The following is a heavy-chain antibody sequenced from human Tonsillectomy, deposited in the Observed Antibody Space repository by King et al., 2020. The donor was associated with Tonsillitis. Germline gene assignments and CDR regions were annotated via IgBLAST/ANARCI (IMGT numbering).Heavy chain of an antibody. CDR1: GFIFSSYG. CDR2: ISYDGSNK. D-gene: IGHD2-15*01. CDR3: AKEGEVGVSSHFYTDD. Sequence: VQLVESGGGVVQPGRSLRLSCAASGFIFSSYGMHWVRQAPGKGLEWVAKISYDGSNKYHADSVKGRFTIPRDNSKNTMFLQMNSLSAEDTAVYYCAKEGEVGVSSHFYTDDWGKGTTVTLSS. J-gene: IGHJ6*03. V-gene: IGHV3-30*18.